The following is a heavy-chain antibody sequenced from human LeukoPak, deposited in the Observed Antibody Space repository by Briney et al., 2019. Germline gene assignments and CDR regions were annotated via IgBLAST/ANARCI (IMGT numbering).Heavy chain of an antibody. CDR1: GFTFSSYS. J-gene: IGHJ4*02. CDR2: ISGSTTYI. V-gene: IGHV3-21*01. D-gene: IGHD1-26*01. CDR3: AVISGSYWFFDY. Sequence: GGSLRLSCAASGFTFSSYSMNWVRQAPGKGLELVSAISGSTTYIYYADSVRGRFTISRDNAKNSLYLQMNSLRAEDTAVYYCAVISGSYWFFDYWGQGTLVTVSS.